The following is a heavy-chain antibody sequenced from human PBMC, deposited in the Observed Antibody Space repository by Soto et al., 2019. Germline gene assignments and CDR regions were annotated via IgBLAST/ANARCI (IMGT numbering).Heavy chain of an antibody. CDR2: IYYSGST. V-gene: IGHV4-39*01. CDR3: ARFSLGTGYFDY. Sequence: QLQLQESGPGLVKPSETLSLTCTVSGGSISSSSYYWGWIRQPPGKGLEWIGNIYYSGSTYYNPSLKSRVTMSVDTSKNQFSLTVSSVTAADTAVYYCARFSLGTGYFDYWGQGTLVTVSS. CDR1: GGSISSSSYY. D-gene: IGHD2-8*02. J-gene: IGHJ4*02.